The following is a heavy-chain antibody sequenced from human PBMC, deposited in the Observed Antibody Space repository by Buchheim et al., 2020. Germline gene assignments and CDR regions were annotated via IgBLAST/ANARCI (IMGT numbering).Heavy chain of an antibody. CDR2: ISWSGDM. CDR3: AGSYGSHFH. D-gene: IGHD1-26*01. V-gene: IGHV4-39*01. J-gene: IGHJ4*02. CDR1: GGSMSSTDYY. Sequence: QLQLQESGPGLVQPSETLSLNCIVSGGSMSSTDYYWAWIRQPPGKGLEWIGSISWSGDMFHNPSLRSRVTISADTPKKQFSLNLSSVSAADTAVYYCAGSYGSHFHWGQGTL.